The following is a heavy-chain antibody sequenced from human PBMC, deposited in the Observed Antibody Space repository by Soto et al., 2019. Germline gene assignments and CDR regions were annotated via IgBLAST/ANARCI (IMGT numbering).Heavy chain of an antibody. CDR2: IYYSGST. V-gene: IGHV4-39*01. CDR3: ARLHYYDSSGYPLIYFDY. CDR1: GGSISSSSYY. D-gene: IGHD3-22*01. Sequence: QLQLQESGPGLVKPSETLSLTCTVSGGSISSSSYYWGWIRQPPGKGLEWIGSIYYSGSTYYNPSLKSRVTISVDTSKNQFSLKLSSVTAADTAVYYCARLHYYDSSGYPLIYFDYWGQGTLVTVSS. J-gene: IGHJ4*02.